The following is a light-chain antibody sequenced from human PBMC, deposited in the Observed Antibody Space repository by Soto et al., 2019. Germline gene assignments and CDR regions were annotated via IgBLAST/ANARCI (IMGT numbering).Light chain of an antibody. CDR1: QNINNY. CDR2: DAS. V-gene: IGKV1-33*01. CDR3: QQYENLPT. Sequence: DIQLTQSPSSLSASVGHRVTGPFQASQNINNYLNWYQQKPGRAPKLLIYDASNLEAGVPSRFRGSGSGTDFTFTISRLQPEDIATYYCQQYENLPTFGQGTRLEIK. J-gene: IGKJ5*01.